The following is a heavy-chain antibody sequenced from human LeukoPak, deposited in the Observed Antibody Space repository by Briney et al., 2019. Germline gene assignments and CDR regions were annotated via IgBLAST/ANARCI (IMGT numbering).Heavy chain of an antibody. J-gene: IGHJ2*01. D-gene: IGHD1-26*01. CDR1: GGSFSSYV. CDR2: IIPIFGTA. CDR3: ASREVGHWYFDL. V-gene: IGHV1-69*05. Sequence: GASVKVSCKASGGSFSSYVITWVRQAPGQGLEWMGGIIPIFGTANYAQKFQGRVTITTDESTSTAYMELSSLRSEDTAVYYCASREVGHWYFDLWGRGTLVTVSS.